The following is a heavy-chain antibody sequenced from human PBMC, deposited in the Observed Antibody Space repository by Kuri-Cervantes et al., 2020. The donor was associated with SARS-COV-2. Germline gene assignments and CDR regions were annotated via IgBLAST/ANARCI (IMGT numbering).Heavy chain of an antibody. CDR1: GFTFSGSA. D-gene: IGHD3-3*01. CDR3: ARSGYYTMVENYYYYYYMDV. V-gene: IGHV3-73*01. CDR2: IRSKANSYAT. J-gene: IGHJ6*03. Sequence: GGSLRLSCAASGFTFSGSAMHWVRQASGKGLEWVGRIRSKANSYATAYAASVKGRFTISRDDSKNTAYLQMNSLKTEDTAVYYCARSGYYTMVENYYYYYYMDVWGKGTTVTVSS.